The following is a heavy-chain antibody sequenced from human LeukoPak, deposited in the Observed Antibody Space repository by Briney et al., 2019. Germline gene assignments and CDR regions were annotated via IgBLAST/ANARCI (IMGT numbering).Heavy chain of an antibody. Sequence: GGSLRLSCAASGFIFTSYTMNWVRQAPGKGLEWLSYISISGVTKYYADSVKGRFTISRDNAESSLYLQMNSLRDEDSAVYYCARGPAAAIDYWGQGTLVTVSS. J-gene: IGHJ4*02. CDR2: ISISGVTK. D-gene: IGHD2-2*01. CDR1: GFIFTSYT. CDR3: ARGPAAAIDY. V-gene: IGHV3-48*02.